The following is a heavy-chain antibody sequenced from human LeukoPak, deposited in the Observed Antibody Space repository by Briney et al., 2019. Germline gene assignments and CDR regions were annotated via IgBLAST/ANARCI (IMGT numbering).Heavy chain of an antibody. D-gene: IGHD4-11*01. CDR2: IYYSGST. J-gene: IGHJ4*02. CDR3: ARGTTVTTNDY. CDR1: GGSISSYY. V-gene: IGHV4-59*01. Sequence: SETLSLTCTVSGGSISSYYWSWIRQPPGKGLEWIGYIYYSGSTNYNPSLKSRVTISVGTSKNQFSLKLSSVTAADTAVYYCARGTTVTTNDYWGQGTLVTVSS.